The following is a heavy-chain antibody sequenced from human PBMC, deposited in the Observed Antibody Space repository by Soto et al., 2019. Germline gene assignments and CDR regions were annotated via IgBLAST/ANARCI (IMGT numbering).Heavy chain of an antibody. Sequence: GGSLRLSCAASGFTFSSYGMHWVRQAPGKGLEWVAVISYDGSNKYYADSVKGRFTISRDNSKNTLYLQMNSLRAEDTAVYYCANEGRYYDILTGWNYWGQGTLVTVSS. D-gene: IGHD3-9*01. CDR3: ANEGRYYDILTGWNY. CDR2: ISYDGSNK. V-gene: IGHV3-30*18. J-gene: IGHJ4*02. CDR1: GFTFSSYG.